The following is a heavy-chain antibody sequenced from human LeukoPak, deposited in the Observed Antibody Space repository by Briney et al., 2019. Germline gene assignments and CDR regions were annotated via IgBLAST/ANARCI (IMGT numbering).Heavy chain of an antibody. CDR1: GFTFTSYW. CDR2: INEDGGET. V-gene: IGHV3-7*01. J-gene: IGHJ5*02. CDR3: AKDRELGIGLS. D-gene: IGHD7-27*01. Sequence: GGSPRLSCAASGFTFTSYWMTWVRQAPGKGLEWVANINEDGGETYYVDSVKGRFTISRDNAKKSVDLQMNSLRAEDTAVYYCAKDRELGIGLSWGQGTLVTVSS.